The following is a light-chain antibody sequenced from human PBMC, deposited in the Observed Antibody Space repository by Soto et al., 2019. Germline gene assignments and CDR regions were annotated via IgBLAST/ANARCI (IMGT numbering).Light chain of an antibody. Sequence: QSALTQPASVSGSPGQSVTISCTGTSSDVGGYKFVSWYQHHPGEAPKLIIYEVSNRPSGVSSRFSGSKSGSTASLTISGVLAEDESVDYCSSKSSGSTPMLFGGGTKLTVL. J-gene: IGLJ3*02. V-gene: IGLV2-14*01. CDR3: SSKSSGSTPML. CDR2: EVS. CDR1: SSDVGGYKF.